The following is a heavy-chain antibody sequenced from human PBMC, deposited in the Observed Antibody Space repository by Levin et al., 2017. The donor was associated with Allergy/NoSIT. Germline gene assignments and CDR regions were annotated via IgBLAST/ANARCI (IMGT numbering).Heavy chain of an antibody. CDR1: GFTFSSYA. Sequence: PGGSLRLSCAASGFTFSSYAMHWVRQAPGKGLEWVAVISYDGSNKYYADSVKGRFTISRDNSKNTLYLQMNSLRAEDTAVYYCARDYDFWSGYYLVEKRYYDYGMDVWGQGTTVTVSS. J-gene: IGHJ6*02. CDR2: ISYDGSNK. CDR3: ARDYDFWSGYYLVEKRYYDYGMDV. V-gene: IGHV3-30*04. D-gene: IGHD3-3*01.